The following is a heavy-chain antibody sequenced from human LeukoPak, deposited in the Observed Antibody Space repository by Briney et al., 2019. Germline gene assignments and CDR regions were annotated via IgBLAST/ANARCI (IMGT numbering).Heavy chain of an antibody. Sequence: GGSLRLSCAASGFTFSSYAMSWVRQAPGKGLEWVSVISGSGGRTYYADSVKGRFSISRDTSKTTVYLQMNSLTAEDTAVYYCAKSLSGWHTDGYDIWGQGTMVTVSS. V-gene: IGHV3-23*01. CDR2: ISGSGGRT. D-gene: IGHD6-19*01. J-gene: IGHJ3*02. CDR3: AKSLSGWHTDGYDI. CDR1: GFTFSSYA.